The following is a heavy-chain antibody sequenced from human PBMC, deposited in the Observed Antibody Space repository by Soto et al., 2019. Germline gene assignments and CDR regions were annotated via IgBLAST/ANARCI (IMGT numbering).Heavy chain of an antibody. CDR3: AKNSYGYPKAGGMDV. D-gene: IGHD5-18*01. CDR1: GFTFSSYA. CDR2: ISGSGGST. Sequence: GGSLRLSCAASGFTFSSYAMSWVRQAPGKGLEWVSAISGSGGSTYYADSVKGRFTISRDNSKNTLYLQMNSLRAEDTAVYYCAKNSYGYPKAGGMDVWGQGTTVTVSS. V-gene: IGHV3-23*01. J-gene: IGHJ6*02.